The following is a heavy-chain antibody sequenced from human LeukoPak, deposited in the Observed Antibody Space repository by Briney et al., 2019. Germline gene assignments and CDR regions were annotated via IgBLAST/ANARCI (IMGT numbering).Heavy chain of an antibody. Sequence: GGSLRLSCAASGFTFSSYGMHWVRQAPGKGLEWVAVISYDGSNKYYADSVKGRFTISRDNSKNTLYLQMNSLRAEDTAVYYCAKEVGYSYGDFDYWGQGTLVTVSS. J-gene: IGHJ4*02. CDR3: AKEVGYSYGDFDY. CDR1: GFTFSSYG. CDR2: ISYDGSNK. D-gene: IGHD5-18*01. V-gene: IGHV3-30*18.